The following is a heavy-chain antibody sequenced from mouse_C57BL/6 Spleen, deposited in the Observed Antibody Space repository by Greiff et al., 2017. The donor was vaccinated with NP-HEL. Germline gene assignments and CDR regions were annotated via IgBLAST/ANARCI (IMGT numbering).Heavy chain of an antibody. V-gene: IGHV1-64*01. CDR1: GYTFTSYW. Sequence: QVQLQQPGAELVKPGASVKLSCKASGYTFTSYWMHWVKQRPGQGLEWIGMIHPNSGSTNYNEKFKSKATLTVDKSSSTAYMQLSSLTSEDSAVYYCAKSGAGYGDGYFAVWGTGTPVTVSS. CDR2: IHPNSGST. D-gene: IGHD2-2*01. J-gene: IGHJ1*03. CDR3: AKSGAGYGDGYFAV.